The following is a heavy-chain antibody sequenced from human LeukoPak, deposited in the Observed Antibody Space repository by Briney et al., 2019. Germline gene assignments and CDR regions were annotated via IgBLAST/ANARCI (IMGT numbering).Heavy chain of an antibody. CDR1: GGSFSGYY. CDR2: INHSGST. D-gene: IGHD3-10*01. J-gene: IGHJ4*02. Sequence: SETLSLTCAVYGGSFSGYYWSWIRQPPGKGLEWIGEINHSGSTNYNPSLKSRVTISVDTSKNQFSLKLSSVTAADTAVYYCARLRGYYGSGSYYGRALDYWGQGTVVTVSS. V-gene: IGHV4-34*01. CDR3: ARLRGYYGSGSYYGRALDY.